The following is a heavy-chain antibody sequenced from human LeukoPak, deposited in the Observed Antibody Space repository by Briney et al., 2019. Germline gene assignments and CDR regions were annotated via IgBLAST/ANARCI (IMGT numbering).Heavy chain of an antibody. J-gene: IGHJ4*02. Sequence: GGSLRLSCAASGFTFRSYWMSWVRQAPGKGLEWVANINQDGSEKYYVDSVKGRFTISRDNAKNSLYLQMNSLRAEDTAVYYCARSGKSSSWISYFDYWGQGTLVTVSS. CDR1: GFTFRSYW. D-gene: IGHD6-13*01. CDR3: ARSGKSSSWISYFDY. V-gene: IGHV3-7*01. CDR2: INQDGSEK.